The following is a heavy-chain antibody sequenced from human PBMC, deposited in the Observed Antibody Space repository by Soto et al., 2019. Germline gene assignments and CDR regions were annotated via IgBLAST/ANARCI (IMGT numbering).Heavy chain of an antibody. V-gene: IGHV1-69*01. CDR3: ARAGDCSGGSCYSFILDY. Sequence: QVQLVQSGAEVKKPGSSVKVSCKASGGGFNSYAFSWXRXXXXXXXXXXXXLIPSFGTANYAQKFQGRVTITADESTTTVYMDLSSLTPDDTAMYFCARAGDCSGGSCYSFILDYWGQGTQVTVSS. J-gene: IGHJ4*02. CDR1: GGGFNSYA. D-gene: IGHD2-15*01. CDR2: LIPSFGTA.